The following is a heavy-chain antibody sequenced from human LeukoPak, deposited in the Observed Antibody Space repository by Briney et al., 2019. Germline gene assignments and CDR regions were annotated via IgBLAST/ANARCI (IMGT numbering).Heavy chain of an antibody. V-gene: IGHV3-43D*03. D-gene: IGHD2-15*01. CDR3: ARARGDCSGGTCFSYYFDN. J-gene: IGHJ4*02. CDR2: ISWDGGST. CDR1: GFTFDDYA. Sequence: PGGSLRLSCAASGFTFDDYAMHWVRQAPREGVECVSLISWDGGSTYYTDSVKGRFTISRDNSKNMVFLQKGSLRAEDIAVYYCARARGDCSGGTCFSYYFDNGGQGTLVTVSP.